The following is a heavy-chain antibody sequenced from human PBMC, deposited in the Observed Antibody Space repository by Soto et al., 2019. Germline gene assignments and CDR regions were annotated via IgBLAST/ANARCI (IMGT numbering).Heavy chain of an antibody. CDR3: ARDLMPGAAPWQEYFQY. CDR1: GFTFSNYA. V-gene: IGHV3-30*04. D-gene: IGHD6-13*01. Sequence: GSLRLSCAASGFTFSNYAMQWVRQAPGKGLEWVSSISYDGRDQYYVDSVKGRFTISRDSSRNTLFLQMNSLRDDDTAIYYCARDLMPGAAPWQEYFQYWRRGTLVTVSS. CDR2: ISYDGRDQ. J-gene: IGHJ1*01.